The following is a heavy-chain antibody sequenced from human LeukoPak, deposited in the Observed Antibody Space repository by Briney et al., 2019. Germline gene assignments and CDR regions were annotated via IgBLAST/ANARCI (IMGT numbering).Heavy chain of an antibody. V-gene: IGHV3-48*02. Sequence: PGGSLRLSCAASGFTFSSYRMNWVRQAPGKGLEWVSYISSSSSTIYYADSVKGRFTISRDNAKNSLYLQMNSLRDEDTAVYYCAREQYYDFWSGYDTGYFDYWGQGTLVTVSS. CDR3: AREQYYDFWSGYDTGYFDY. D-gene: IGHD3-3*01. J-gene: IGHJ4*02. CDR2: ISSSSSTI. CDR1: GFTFSSYR.